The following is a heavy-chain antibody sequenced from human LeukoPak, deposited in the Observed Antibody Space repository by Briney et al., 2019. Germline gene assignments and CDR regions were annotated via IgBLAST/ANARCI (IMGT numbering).Heavy chain of an antibody. V-gene: IGHV1-69*01. CDR3: ARDKEMATMSPYYYYYYGMDV. J-gene: IGHJ6*02. D-gene: IGHD5-24*01. CDR1: GGTFSSYA. CDR2: IIPIFGTA. Sequence: SVKVSCKASGGTFSSYAISWVRQAPGQGLEWMGGIIPIFGTANYAQKFQGRVTITADESTSTAYMELSSLRSEDTAVYYCARDKEMATMSPYYYYYYGMDVWGQGTTVTISS.